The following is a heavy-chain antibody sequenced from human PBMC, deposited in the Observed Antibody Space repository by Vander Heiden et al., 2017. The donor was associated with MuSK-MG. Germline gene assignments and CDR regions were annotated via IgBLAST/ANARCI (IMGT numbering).Heavy chain of an antibody. V-gene: IGHV4-59*08. CDR2: IHYSGSN. D-gene: IGHD3-16*01. CDR3: AHWGGGGQLDS. CDR1: GGSMSTYF. Sequence: QVQLQESGPGLVKPSETLSLTCTVSGGSMSTYFWSWVRQPPGKGLEWIGFIHYSGSNNYHPSLKSRVTISVNTPKKKFSLKLESVPAADTAVYFWAHWGGGGQLDSWGQGTLVTVSS. J-gene: IGHJ5*01.